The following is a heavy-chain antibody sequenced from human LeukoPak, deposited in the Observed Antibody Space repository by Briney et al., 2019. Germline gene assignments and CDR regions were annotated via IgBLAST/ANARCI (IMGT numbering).Heavy chain of an antibody. D-gene: IGHD3-16*02. J-gene: IGHJ4*02. V-gene: IGHV1-8*03. CDR1: GYTFTSYD. Sequence: ASVKVSCKASGYTFTSYDINWVRQATGQGLEWMGWMNPNSGNTGYAQKFQGRVTITRNTSISAAYMELSSLRSEDTAVYYCARGRRIYDYVWGSYRYNNYWGQGTLVTVSS. CDR2: MNPNSGNT. CDR3: ARGRRIYDYVWGSYRYNNY.